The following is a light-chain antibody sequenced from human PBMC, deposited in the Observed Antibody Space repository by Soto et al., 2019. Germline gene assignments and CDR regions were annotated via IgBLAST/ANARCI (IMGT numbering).Light chain of an antibody. J-gene: IGKJ2*03. Sequence: DVAMTQSPLSLSVTLGQPASISCTSSLSLVNSDGNSYLNWFHQRPGQTPPRLLYKASNRDSGVPDRFSGSWSGTDFALKISRVEAEDVGIYYCMQCRYWPSFGQGTRLEI. V-gene: IGKV2-30*01. CDR3: MQCRYWPS. CDR2: KAS. CDR1: LSLVNSDGNSY.